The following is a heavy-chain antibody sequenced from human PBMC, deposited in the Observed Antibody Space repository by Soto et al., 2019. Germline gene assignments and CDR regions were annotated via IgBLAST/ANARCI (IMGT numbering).Heavy chain of an antibody. J-gene: IGHJ4*02. CDR3: ATLRSSGWYRDFDY. Sequence: KPSETLSLTCAVSGGSISSSNWWSWVRQPPGKGLEWIGEIYHSGSTNYNPSLKSRVTISVDKSKNQFSLKLSSVTAADTAVYYCATLRSSGWYRDFDYWGQGTLVTVSS. V-gene: IGHV4-4*02. D-gene: IGHD6-13*01. CDR2: IYHSGST. CDR1: GGSISSSNW.